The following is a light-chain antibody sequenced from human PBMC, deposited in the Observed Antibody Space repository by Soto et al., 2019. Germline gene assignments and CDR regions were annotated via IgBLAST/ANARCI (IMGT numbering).Light chain of an antibody. Sequence: QSVLTQPASVSGSPGQSITISCTGSSSDIGNYNFVSWYQQRPGKAPKLMIYEVSYRPSGVSSRFSGSKSGNTASLSISGLQAEDEADYYCSSYTTSTIWVFGGGTKLTV. CDR3: SSYTTSTIWV. V-gene: IGLV2-14*01. CDR2: EVS. CDR1: SSDIGNYNF. J-gene: IGLJ3*02.